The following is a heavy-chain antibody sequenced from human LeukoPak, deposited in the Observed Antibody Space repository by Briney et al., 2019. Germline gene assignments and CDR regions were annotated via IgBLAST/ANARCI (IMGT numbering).Heavy chain of an antibody. CDR2: NRSTGDT. V-gene: IGHV3-48*01. CDR1: GFIFSQYS. CDR3: ARDAGNSGYGCDL. D-gene: IGHD5-12*01. J-gene: IGHJ5*02. Sequence: PSGGSLRLSCAASGFIFSQYSINWVRQAPGKGREWVSHNRSTGDTFYADSVKGRFTISRENARNSLYLQMNSLRAEDTAMYYCARDAGNSGYGCDLWGQGTLVTVSS.